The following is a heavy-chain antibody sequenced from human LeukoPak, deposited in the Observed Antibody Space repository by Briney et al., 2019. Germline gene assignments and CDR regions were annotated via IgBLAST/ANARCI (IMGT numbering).Heavy chain of an antibody. D-gene: IGHD3-22*01. V-gene: IGHV1-69*04. J-gene: IGHJ5*02. CDR2: IIPILGIA. CDR3: ARDYYGSSGFTPAFDP. Sequence: SVKVSCKASGGTFSSYAISWVRQAPGQGLEWMGRIIPILGIANYAQKFQGRVTITADKSTSTAYMELSSLRSEDTAVYYCARDYYGSSGFTPAFDPWGQGTLVTVSS. CDR1: GGTFSSYA.